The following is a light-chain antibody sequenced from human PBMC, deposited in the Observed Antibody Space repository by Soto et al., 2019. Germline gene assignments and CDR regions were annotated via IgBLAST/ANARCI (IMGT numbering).Light chain of an antibody. CDR2: DVS. CDR1: SSDVGGYNY. CDR3: RSYTSSSTLRV. V-gene: IGLV2-14*03. J-gene: IGLJ1*01. Sequence: QSVLTQPASVSGSPGQSITISCTGTSSDVGGYNYVSWYQHHPGKAPKLMIYDVSKRPSGVSNRFSGSKSGNTATLTISGLQAEDETDYYCRSYTSSSTLRVFGTGTKLTVL.